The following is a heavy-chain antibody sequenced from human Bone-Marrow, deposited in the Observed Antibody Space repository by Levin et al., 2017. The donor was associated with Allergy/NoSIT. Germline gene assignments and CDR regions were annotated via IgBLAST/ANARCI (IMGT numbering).Heavy chain of an antibody. CDR2: IWYDGSNK. V-gene: IGHV3-33*01. J-gene: IGHJ3*02. D-gene: IGHD2-2*01. CDR1: GFNFKNYG. CDR3: ARDTRRFSTSFLVEDGVDCAFDI. Sequence: GGSLRLSCEASGFNFKNYGMHWVRQAPGKGLEWVAVIWYDGSNKYYADSVKGRFTISRDNSKDTLFLHMGSLRAEDTSVYYCARDTRRFSTSFLVEDGVDCAFDIWGQGTMVTVSA.